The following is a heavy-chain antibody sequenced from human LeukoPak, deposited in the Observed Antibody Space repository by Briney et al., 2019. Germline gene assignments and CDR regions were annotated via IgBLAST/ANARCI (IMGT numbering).Heavy chain of an antibody. CDR1: GYTLTSYD. Sequence: CXAXGYTLTSYDINWERQATGQGLEWMGWMNPNSGNTGYAQEFQGRVTMTRNTSISTAYMELSSLRSEDTAVYYCARVSISRKQLLDYWGQGTLVTVSS. V-gene: IGHV1-8*01. CDR2: MNPNSGNT. D-gene: IGHD1-1*01. J-gene: IGHJ4*02. CDR3: ARVSISRKQLLDY.